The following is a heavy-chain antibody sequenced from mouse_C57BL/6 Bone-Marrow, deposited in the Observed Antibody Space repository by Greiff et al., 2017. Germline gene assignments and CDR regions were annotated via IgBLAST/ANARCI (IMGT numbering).Heavy chain of an antibody. Sequence: QVQLQQSGPGLVQPSQSLSITCTVSGFSLTSYGVHWVRQSPGKGLEWLGVIWSGGSTDYNAAFISRLSISKDNSKSQVFFKMNSLQADDTAIYYCARLYYYGSSSHFDVWGTGTTVTVSS. CDR3: ARLYYYGSSSHFDV. J-gene: IGHJ1*03. D-gene: IGHD1-1*01. CDR2: IWSGGST. CDR1: GFSLTSYG. V-gene: IGHV2-2*01.